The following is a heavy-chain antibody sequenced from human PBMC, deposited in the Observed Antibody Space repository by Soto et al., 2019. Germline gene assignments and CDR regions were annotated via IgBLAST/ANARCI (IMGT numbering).Heavy chain of an antibody. CDR3: DRVIKTRRFYYESSAQPFSFDY. J-gene: IGHJ4*02. V-gene: IGHV4-30-4*01. Sequence: SETLSLTCTVSGGSISSGDYYWSWIRQPPGKGLEWIGYIYYSGSAHYNPSLKSRLTILVDTSKNQFSLKLTSVTAADTAVYYCDRVIKTRRFYYESSAQPFSFDYWGQGNLVTVSS. CDR1: GGSISSGDYY. D-gene: IGHD3-22*01. CDR2: IYYSGSA.